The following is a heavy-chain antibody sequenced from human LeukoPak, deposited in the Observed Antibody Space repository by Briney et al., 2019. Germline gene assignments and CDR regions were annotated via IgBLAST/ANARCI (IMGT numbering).Heavy chain of an antibody. V-gene: IGHV3-23*03. CDR1: GFSFDTLA. CDR2: IGNTKS. D-gene: IGHD7-27*01. CDR3: ARDGQAFNSNWDYFEY. J-gene: IGHJ4*02. Sequence: GGSLRLSCVACGFSFDTLARSWVRQAPGKELEWVCGIGNTKSYASYSVKGLFIISRDNSKSTIYLHMSNLRAEDTALYYCARDGQAFNSNWDYFEYWGQGTPVTVSS.